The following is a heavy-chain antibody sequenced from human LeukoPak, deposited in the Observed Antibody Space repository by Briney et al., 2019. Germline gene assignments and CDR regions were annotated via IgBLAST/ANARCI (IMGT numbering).Heavy chain of an antibody. CDR2: ISGSGGST. CDR1: GFTFSSYA. D-gene: IGHD2-15*01. CDR3: AKDQVGYCSGGSCLDYFDY. J-gene: IGHJ4*02. V-gene: IGHV3-23*01. Sequence: GGSLRLSCAASGFTFSSYAMSWVRQAPGKGLEWVSAISGSGGSTYYADSVKGRFTISRDNSKNTLYLQMNSLRAEDTAVYYCAKDQVGYCSGGSCLDYFDYWGQGTLVTVSS.